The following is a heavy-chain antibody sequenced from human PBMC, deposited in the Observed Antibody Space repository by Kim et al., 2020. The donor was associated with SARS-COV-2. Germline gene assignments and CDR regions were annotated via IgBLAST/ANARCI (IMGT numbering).Heavy chain of an antibody. D-gene: IGHD5-18*01. J-gene: IGHJ3*02. CDR2: ISSSSSTI. CDR3: ARDAVTAMVTSGAFDI. CDR1: GFTFSSYS. Sequence: GGSLRLSCAASGFTFSSYSMNWVRQAPGKGLEWVSYISSSSSTIYYADSVKGRFTISRDNAKNSLYLQMNSLRDEDTAVYYCARDAVTAMVTSGAFDIWGQGTMVTVSS. V-gene: IGHV3-48*02.